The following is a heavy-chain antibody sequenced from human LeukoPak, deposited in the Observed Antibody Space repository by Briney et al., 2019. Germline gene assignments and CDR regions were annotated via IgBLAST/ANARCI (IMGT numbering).Heavy chain of an antibody. J-gene: IGHJ4*02. D-gene: IGHD3-10*01. Sequence: GGSLRLSCAASGFTFSSYAMSWVRQAPGKGLEWVSAISGSGGSTYYADSVKGRFTISRDNSKNTLYLQRNSLRAEDTSVYYCAKVGSGSGIDYWGQGTLVTVSS. CDR2: ISGSGGST. CDR1: GFTFSSYA. CDR3: AKVGSGSGIDY. V-gene: IGHV3-23*01.